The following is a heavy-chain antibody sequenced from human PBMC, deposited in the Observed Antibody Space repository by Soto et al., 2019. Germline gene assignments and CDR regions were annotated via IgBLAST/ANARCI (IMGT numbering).Heavy chain of an antibody. Sequence: ASVKVSCKASGYTFTSYYMHWVRQAPGQGLEWMGIINPSGGSTSYAQKFQGRVTMTRDTSTSTVYMELSSLRSEDTAVYYCARSGVITFGGVIVQLYYFDYWGQGTLVTVSS. CDR1: GYTFTSYY. D-gene: IGHD3-16*02. CDR2: INPSGGST. CDR3: ARSGVITFGGVIVQLYYFDY. V-gene: IGHV1-46*03. J-gene: IGHJ4*02.